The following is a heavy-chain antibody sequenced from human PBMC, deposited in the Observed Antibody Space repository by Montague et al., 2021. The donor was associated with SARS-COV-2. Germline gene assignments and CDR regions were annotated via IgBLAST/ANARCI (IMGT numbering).Heavy chain of an antibody. V-gene: IGHV2-5*02. CDR3: APLGFDSRSYYTPHNWFDP. J-gene: IGHJ5*02. CDR2: IYWDDDE. Sequence: VKPTQTLTLTCTFSGISLSTRGVGVAWIRQPPGKALEWLALIYWDDDERYSPSMRSRLTITKDTSENQVVLRMTNMDPMDTATYYCAPLGFDSRSYYTPHNWFDPWGQGILVTVSS. CDR1: GISLSTRGVG. D-gene: IGHD3-10*01.